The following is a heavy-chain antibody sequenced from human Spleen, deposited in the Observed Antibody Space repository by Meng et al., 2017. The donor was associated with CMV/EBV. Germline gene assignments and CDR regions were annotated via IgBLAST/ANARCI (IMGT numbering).Heavy chain of an antibody. J-gene: IGHJ6*02. D-gene: IGHD1-26*01. CDR3: ASGGRVGATVSDGMDV. CDR2: INPSGGST. Sequence: ASVKVSCKASGYTFTSYYMHWVRQAPGQGLEWMGIINPSGGSTSYAQKFQGRVTMTRDTSTSTVYMELSSLRSADTAVYYCASGGRVGATVSDGMDVWGQGTTVTVSS. CDR1: GYTFTSYY. V-gene: IGHV1-46*01.